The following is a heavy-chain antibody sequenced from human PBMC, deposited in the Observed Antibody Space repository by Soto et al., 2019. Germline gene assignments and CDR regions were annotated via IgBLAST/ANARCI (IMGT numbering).Heavy chain of an antibody. CDR1: SVSNAW. D-gene: IGHD3-9*01. CDR2: IKSKTDGGTT. CDR3: TSRRGVRYFDWL. Sequence: SVSNAWMNWVRRAPGKGLEWVGRIKSKTDGGTTDYAAPVKGRFTISRDDSKNTLYLQMNSLKTEDTAVYYCTSRRGVRYFDWLWGQGTLVTVSS. J-gene: IGHJ4*02. V-gene: IGHV3-15*07.